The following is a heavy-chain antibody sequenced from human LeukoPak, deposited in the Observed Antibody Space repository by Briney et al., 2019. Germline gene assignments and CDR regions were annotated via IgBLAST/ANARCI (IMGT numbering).Heavy chain of an antibody. V-gene: IGHV3-23*01. Sequence: PGGSLRLSCEASGFTFSSYAMSWVRQAPGKGLEWVSVISGSGDRTYYADSVEGRCTISRDNSKDALYLQMNSLRAEDTAVYYCARVGYSGYDYDYWGQGTLVTVSS. D-gene: IGHD5-12*01. CDR1: GFTFSSYA. CDR2: ISGSGDRT. J-gene: IGHJ4*02. CDR3: ARVGYSGYDYDY.